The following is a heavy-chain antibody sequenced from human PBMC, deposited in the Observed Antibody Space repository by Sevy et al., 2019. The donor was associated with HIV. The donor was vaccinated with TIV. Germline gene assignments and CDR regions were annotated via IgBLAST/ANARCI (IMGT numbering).Heavy chain of an antibody. CDR1: GFTFSGYA. CDR3: AKWSHRYSSSWYGFDY. J-gene: IGHJ4*02. CDR2: MTGNGGST. Sequence: GGCLRLSCAAAGFTFSGYAMSWVRQGPGKGLEWVSGMTGNGGSTYYADSVKGRFTISRDNSKNMLYLQMNSLRAEDTTVYCCAKWSHRYSSSWYGFDYWGQGALVTVSS. V-gene: IGHV3-23*01. D-gene: IGHD6-13*01.